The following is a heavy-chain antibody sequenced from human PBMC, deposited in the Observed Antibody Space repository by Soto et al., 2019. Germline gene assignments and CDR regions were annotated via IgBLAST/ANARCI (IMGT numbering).Heavy chain of an antibody. D-gene: IGHD1-26*01. CDR2: MEPSSGKT. V-gene: IGHV1-8*01. J-gene: IGHJ4*02. CDR3: ARSVTAGVDY. CDR1: GYSFTSLD. Sequence: QVQLVQSGAEVREPGASVKVSCKASGYSFTSLDINWVRQTAGQGLEWMGWMEPSSGKTGYAQKFHDRVTMTSDTSINTAYMELTTLTSDDTAFYYCARSVTAGVDYWGQGTLVTVSS.